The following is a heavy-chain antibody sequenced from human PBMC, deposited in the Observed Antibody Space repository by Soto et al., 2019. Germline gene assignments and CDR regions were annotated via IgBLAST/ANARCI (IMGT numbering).Heavy chain of an antibody. CDR1: GFTFSSYW. J-gene: IGHJ5*02. D-gene: IGHD4-17*01. V-gene: IGHV3-74*01. CDR2: INSDGSST. CDR3: ARVGGLRLNWFDP. Sequence: PGGSLRLSCAASGFTFSSYWMHWVRQAPGKGLVWVSRINSDGSSTSYADSVKGRITISRDNAKNTLYLQMNSLRAEDTAVYYCARVGGLRLNWFDPWGQGTLVTVSS.